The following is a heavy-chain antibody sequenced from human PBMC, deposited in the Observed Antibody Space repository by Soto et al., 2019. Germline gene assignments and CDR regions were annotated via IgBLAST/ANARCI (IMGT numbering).Heavy chain of an antibody. J-gene: IGHJ6*02. CDR2: IIPIFGTA. D-gene: IGHD5-18*01. Sequence: GASVKVSCKASGGTFSSYAISWVRQAPGQGLEWMGGIIPIFGTANYAQKFQGRVTITADKSTSTAYMELSGLRSEDTAVYYCARGQSGYSYGYYYGMDVWGQGTTVTVSS. CDR3: ARGQSGYSYGYYYGMDV. V-gene: IGHV1-69*06. CDR1: GGTFSSYA.